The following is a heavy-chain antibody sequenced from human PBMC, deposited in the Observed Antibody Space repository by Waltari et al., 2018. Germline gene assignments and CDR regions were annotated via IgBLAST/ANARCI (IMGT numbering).Heavy chain of an antibody. D-gene: IGHD6-19*01. CDR3: AHSGSSGWYELLYYFDY. V-gene: IGHV2-5*01. J-gene: IGHJ4*02. CDR2: IYWNDDK. CDR1: GFSLNTSGVG. Sequence: QITLKESGPTLVKPTQTLTLTCTFSGFSLNTSGVGVGWIRQPPGKALEWLALIYWNDDKRYSPSLKSRLTITKDTSKNQVVLTMTNMDPVDTATYYCAHSGSSGWYELLYYFDYWGQGTLVTVSS.